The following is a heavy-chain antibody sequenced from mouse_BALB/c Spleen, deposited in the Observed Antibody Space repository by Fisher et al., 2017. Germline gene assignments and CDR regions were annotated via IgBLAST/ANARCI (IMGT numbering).Heavy chain of an antibody. J-gene: IGHJ1*01. Sequence: GRFTISRDNAKNTLYLQMSSLKSEDTAMYYCARHGNPPYFDVWGAGTTVTVSS. D-gene: IGHD4-1*01. CDR3: ARHGNPPYFDV. V-gene: IGHV5-12-1*01.